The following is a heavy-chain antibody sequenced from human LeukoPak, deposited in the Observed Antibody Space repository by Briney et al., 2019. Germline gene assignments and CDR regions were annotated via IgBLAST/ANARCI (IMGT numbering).Heavy chain of an antibody. D-gene: IGHD1-26*01. V-gene: IGHV3-23*01. CDR3: VRDRYSGNYRQAGTFAY. Sequence: GGSLRLSCAASGFPFSSYAMSWVRQAPGKGLEWVSAISGSGGSTYYADSVKGRFTISRDNSKNTLYLQMNSLRPEDTAIYYCVRDRYSGNYRQAGTFAYWGQGTLVTVSS. CDR2: ISGSGGST. CDR1: GFPFSSYA. J-gene: IGHJ4*02.